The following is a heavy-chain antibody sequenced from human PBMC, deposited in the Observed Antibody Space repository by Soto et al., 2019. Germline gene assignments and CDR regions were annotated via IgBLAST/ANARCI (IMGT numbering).Heavy chain of an antibody. CDR1: GFTFSRYA. V-gene: IGHV3-23*01. CDR3: AKDSANYYDSSGYID. D-gene: IGHD3-22*01. CDR2: ISGRGSST. Sequence: VGSLRLSCAASGFTFSRYAMNWVRQAPVKVLEWVSAISGRGSSTYYADSVKGRFTISRDNSNNALYLQMNSLRVEDTAVYFCAKDSANYYDSSGYIDWGRGTLVTVS. J-gene: IGHJ4*02.